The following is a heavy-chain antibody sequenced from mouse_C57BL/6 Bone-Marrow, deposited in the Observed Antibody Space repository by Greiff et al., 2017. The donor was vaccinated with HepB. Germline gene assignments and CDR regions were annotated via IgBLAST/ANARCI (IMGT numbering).Heavy chain of an antibody. CDR2: ISSGSSTF. CDR1: GFTFSAYG. J-gene: IGHJ2*01. CDR3: ARSLTGTNENHSDC. D-gene: IGHD4-1*01. V-gene: IGHV5-17*01. Sequence: EVKLVESGGGLVQPGGSLTLCSGASGFTFSAYGMHWVRQAPEKGLVWVAYISSGSSTFYYADTVKGRFTISRDNAKNTLFLQMTSLRSEDTELYYCARSLTGTNENHSDCCSQGTPLTVSS.